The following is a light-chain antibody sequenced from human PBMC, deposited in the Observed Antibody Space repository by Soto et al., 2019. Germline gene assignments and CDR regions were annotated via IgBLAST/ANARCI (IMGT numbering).Light chain of an antibody. Sequence: QSALTQSPSASGSPGQSVTISCTGTSSDVGNYKYVSWYQQHPGKAPKLMIYEVSKRPSGVSDRFSGSKSGNTASLTVSGLQVEDEADYYCSSYAGSSLLVFGGGTQLTVL. CDR2: EVS. CDR3: SSYAGSSLLV. CDR1: SSDVGNYKY. J-gene: IGLJ2*01. V-gene: IGLV2-8*01.